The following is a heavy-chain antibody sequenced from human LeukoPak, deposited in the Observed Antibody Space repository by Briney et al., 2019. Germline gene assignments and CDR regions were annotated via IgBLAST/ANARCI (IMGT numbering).Heavy chain of an antibody. V-gene: IGHV1-2*02. Sequence: ASVKVSCKASGYTFTGYYMHWVRQAPGQGLEWMGWINPNSGGTNYAQKFQGRVTMTRDTSSSTAYMELSRLRSDDTAVYYCARAAYYYDSSGSNSPYYFDYWGQGTLVTVSS. J-gene: IGHJ4*02. CDR3: ARAAYYYDSSGSNSPYYFDY. D-gene: IGHD3-22*01. CDR1: GYTFTGYY. CDR2: INPNSGGT.